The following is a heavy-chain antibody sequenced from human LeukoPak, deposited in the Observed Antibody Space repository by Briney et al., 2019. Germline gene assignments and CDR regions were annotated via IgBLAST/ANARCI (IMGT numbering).Heavy chain of an antibody. V-gene: IGHV1-2*02. D-gene: IGHD3-22*01. CDR1: TYTSTGYY. CDR2: INPNSGGT. J-gene: IGHJ5*02. Sequence: ASVKVSCRASTYTSTGYYMVWVRQAPGQGVGWMGWINPNSGGTIYAQRFQGRVIMTRDTSISTDYMELSRLTSDDTAVYYCAREPSDYYDKSGYFEAWGQGTLVTVSS. CDR3: AREPSDYYDKSGYFEA.